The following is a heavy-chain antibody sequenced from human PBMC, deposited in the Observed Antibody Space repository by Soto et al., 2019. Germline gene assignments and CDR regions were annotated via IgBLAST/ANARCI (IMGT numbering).Heavy chain of an antibody. CDR3: ARSVAVAGKPNWFDP. V-gene: IGHV4-31*03. Sequence: SETLSLTCTVSGGSISSGGYYWSWIRQHPGKGLEWIGYIYYSGSTYYNPSLKSRVTISVDTSKNQFSLKLSSVTAADTAVYYCARSVAVAGKPNWFDPWGQGTLVTVSS. CDR2: IYYSGST. D-gene: IGHD6-19*01. CDR1: GGSISSGGYY. J-gene: IGHJ5*02.